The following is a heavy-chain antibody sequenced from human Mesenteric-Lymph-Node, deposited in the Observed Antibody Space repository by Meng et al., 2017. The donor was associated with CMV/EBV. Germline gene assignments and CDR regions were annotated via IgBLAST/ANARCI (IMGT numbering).Heavy chain of an antibody. CDR3: TREDSRDRIGRFDP. J-gene: IGHJ5*02. V-gene: IGHV3-30*02. D-gene: IGHD6-13*01. CDR2: IQYDGSSK. Sequence: GESLKISCEASGIHFSGSGMHWVRQAPGKGLEWVAFIQYDGSSKLYGDSVKGRFTISRDNSRKIVYLQMNSLTSDDRAVYYCTREDSRDRIGRFDPWGRGTLVTVSS. CDR1: GIHFSGSG.